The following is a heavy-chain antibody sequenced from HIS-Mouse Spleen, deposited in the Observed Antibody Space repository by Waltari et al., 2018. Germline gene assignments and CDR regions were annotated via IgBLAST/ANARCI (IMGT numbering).Heavy chain of an antibody. D-gene: IGHD7-27*01. V-gene: IGHV1-2*02. CDR1: GYTFTGYY. J-gene: IGHJ3*02. CDR3: ARTGALDAFDI. Sequence: QVQLVQSGAEVKKPGASVKVSCKASGYTFTGYYMHWVRQAPGQGLEWMGWIKPNSGGTNYAQKVQGRVTMTRDTSISTAYMELSRLRSDDTAVYYCARTGALDAFDIWGQGTMVTVSS. CDR2: IKPNSGGT.